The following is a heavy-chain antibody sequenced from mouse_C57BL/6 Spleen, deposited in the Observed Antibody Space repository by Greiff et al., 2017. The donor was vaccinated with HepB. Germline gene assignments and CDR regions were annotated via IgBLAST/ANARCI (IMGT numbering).Heavy chain of an antibody. CDR3: ARGRLRFYYAMDY. Sequence: EVQLVESGGGLVKPGGSLKLSCAASGFTFSDYGMHWVRQAPEKGLEWVAYISSGSSTIYYADTVKGRFTISSDNAKNTLFLQMTSLRSEDTAMYYSARGRLRFYYAMDYWGQGTSVTVSS. CDR1: GFTFSDYG. J-gene: IGHJ4*01. D-gene: IGHD3-2*02. CDR2: ISSGSSTI. V-gene: IGHV5-17*01.